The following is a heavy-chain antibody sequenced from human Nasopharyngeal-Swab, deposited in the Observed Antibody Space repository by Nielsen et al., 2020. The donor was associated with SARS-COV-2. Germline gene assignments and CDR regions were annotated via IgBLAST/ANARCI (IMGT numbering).Heavy chain of an antibody. D-gene: IGHD3-10*01. V-gene: IGHV3-30*18. CDR2: FSYDGSKR. CDR1: GFTLRDYA. CDR3: AKDHFYDSGSYDRLYFDF. Sequence: GESLKISCAAFGFTLRDYAMHWVRQAPGKGLEWVALFSYDGSKRYFADSMKGRFSISRDNIKNMLYLQMDSLRADDTAVYYCAKDHFYDSGSYDRLYFDFWGQGTLVTVSS. J-gene: IGHJ4*02.